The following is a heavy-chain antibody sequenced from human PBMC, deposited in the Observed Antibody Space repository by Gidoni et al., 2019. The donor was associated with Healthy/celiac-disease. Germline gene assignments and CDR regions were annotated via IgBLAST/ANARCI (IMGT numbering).Heavy chain of an antibody. D-gene: IGHD3-22*01. Sequence: QVQLQESGPGLVKPSQTLSLPCTVSGGSISSGSYYWSWIRQPAGKGLEWIGRIYTSGSTNYNPSLKSRVTISVDTSKNQFSLKLSSVTAADTAVYYCARDGAYYDSSGYYYVFDYWGQGTLVTVSS. CDR2: IYTSGST. CDR1: GGSISSGSYY. V-gene: IGHV4-61*02. CDR3: ARDGAYYDSSGYYYVFDY. J-gene: IGHJ4*02.